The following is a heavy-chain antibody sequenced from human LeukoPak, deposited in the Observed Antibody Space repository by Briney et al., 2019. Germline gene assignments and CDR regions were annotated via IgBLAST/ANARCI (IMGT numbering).Heavy chain of an antibody. CDR3: ARDRWGVVVPAALDY. Sequence: ASVKASCKASGFTFTDYYMHWVRQAPGQGLGWMGWINPNSGDTNYAQNFQGRVTMTRDTSISTAYMELSSLRSDDTAVYYCARDRWGVVVPAALDYWGQGTLVTVSS. J-gene: IGHJ4*02. D-gene: IGHD2-2*01. CDR2: INPNSGDT. V-gene: IGHV1-2*02. CDR1: GFTFTDYY.